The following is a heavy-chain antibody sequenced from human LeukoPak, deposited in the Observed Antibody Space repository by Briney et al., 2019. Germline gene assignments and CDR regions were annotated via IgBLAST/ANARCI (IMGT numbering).Heavy chain of an antibody. D-gene: IGHD1-26*01. V-gene: IGHV1-18*01. J-gene: IGHJ3*02. CDR3: ARDIFGSYNAFDI. CDR2: ISAYNGNP. Sequence: SVKVSCQHSGYTFTSYGISWVRQAPGQGLEGMGWISAYNGNPNYAQKSQGRVTMTTNTSTSTAYMELRSRSSDDPAGVLLARDIFGSYNAFDIWGQGTMVTVSS. CDR1: GYTFTSYG.